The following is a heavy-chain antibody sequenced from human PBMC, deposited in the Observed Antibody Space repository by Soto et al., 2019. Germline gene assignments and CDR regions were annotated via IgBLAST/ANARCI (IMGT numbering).Heavy chain of an antibody. J-gene: IGHJ6*03. CDR3: ARHLLGGYRFYYYYYMDV. Sequence: SETLSLTCTVSGGSISSSSYYWGWIRQPPGKGLEWIGSIYYSGSTYYNPSLKSRVTISVDTSKNQFSLKLSSVTAADTAVYYCARHLLGGYRFYYYYYMDVWGKGTTVTVSS. CDR2: IYYSGST. D-gene: IGHD2-21*02. CDR1: GGSISSSSYY. V-gene: IGHV4-39*01.